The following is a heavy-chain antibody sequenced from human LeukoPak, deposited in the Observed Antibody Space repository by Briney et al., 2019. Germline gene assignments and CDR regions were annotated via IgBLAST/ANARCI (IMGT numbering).Heavy chain of an antibody. CDR1: GFTFSNAW. Sequence: GGSLRLSCAASGFTFSNAWMSWVRQAPGKGLEWVGRIKSKTDGGTTDYAAPVKGRFTISRDDSKNTLYLQMNSLKTEDTAVYYCTTDASLRSGYDIGSDRPPISGYWFDPWGQGTLVTVSS. V-gene: IGHV3-15*01. J-gene: IGHJ5*02. CDR2: IKSKTDGGTT. D-gene: IGHD5-12*01. CDR3: TTDASLRSGYDIGSDRPPISGYWFDP.